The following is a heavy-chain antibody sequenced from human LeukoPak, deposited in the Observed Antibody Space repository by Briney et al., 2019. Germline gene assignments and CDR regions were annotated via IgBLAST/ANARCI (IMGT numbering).Heavy chain of an antibody. Sequence: PSETLSLTCSVAGDSISIDTYYWGWIRQPPGKGLEWVGTIYFSGSTYYSPSLKSRVTISVDTSKNQFSLNLTSVTAADTAVYYCARRIILTDYDYWGRGTLVTVAS. J-gene: IGHJ4*02. CDR1: GDSISIDTYY. CDR2: IYFSGST. D-gene: IGHD1-14*01. V-gene: IGHV4-39*01. CDR3: ARRIILTDYDY.